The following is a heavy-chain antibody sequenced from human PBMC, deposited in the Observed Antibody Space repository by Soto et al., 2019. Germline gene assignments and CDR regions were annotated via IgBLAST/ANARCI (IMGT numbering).Heavy chain of an antibody. CDR2: ISAYNGNT. J-gene: IGHJ6*02. Sequence: ASVKVSCKASGYTFTSYGISWVRQAPGQGLEWMGWISAYNGNTNYAQSFHDRVTMTTDTSTSTAYMELRSLKSDDTAVYYCAGYCSGGSCLRPTIYYYYGMDVWGQGTKVTVSS. CDR1: GYTFTSYG. D-gene: IGHD2-15*01. CDR3: AGYCSGGSCLRPTIYYYYGMDV. V-gene: IGHV1-18*04.